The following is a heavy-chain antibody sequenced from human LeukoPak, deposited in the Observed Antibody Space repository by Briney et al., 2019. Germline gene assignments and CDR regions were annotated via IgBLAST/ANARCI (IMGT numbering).Heavy chain of an antibody. CDR1: GFTFSDHY. V-gene: IGHV3-23*01. Sequence: PGGSLRLSCAASGFTFSDHYMDWVRQAPGKGLEWVSAISGSGGSTYYADSVKGRFTISRDNSKNTLYLQMNSLRAEDTAVYYCAKGKVAAAGTGRFDYWGQGTLVTVSS. J-gene: IGHJ4*02. CDR2: ISGSGGST. D-gene: IGHD6-13*01. CDR3: AKGKVAAAGTGRFDY.